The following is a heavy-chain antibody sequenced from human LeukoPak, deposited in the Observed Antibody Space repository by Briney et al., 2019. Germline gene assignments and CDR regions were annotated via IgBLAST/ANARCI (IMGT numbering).Heavy chain of an antibody. CDR1: GGSLSSTSYY. Sequence: NALETLSLTCTVSGGSLSSTSYYWGWIRQPPGKGLEWIGSIYYSGNTYYNPSLKSRVTISVDTSKNQFSLKLSSVTAADTAVYYCARHPVTTVVYWYFDLWGRGALVTVSS. CDR2: IYYSGNT. D-gene: IGHD4-23*01. V-gene: IGHV4-39*01. CDR3: ARHPVTTVVYWYFDL. J-gene: IGHJ2*01.